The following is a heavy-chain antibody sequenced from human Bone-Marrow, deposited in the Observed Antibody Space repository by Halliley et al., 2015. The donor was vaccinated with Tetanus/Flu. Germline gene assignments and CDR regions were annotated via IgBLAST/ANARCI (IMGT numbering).Heavy chain of an antibody. CDR3: ERGFRSGYSNYWYFDL. J-gene: IGHJ2*01. V-gene: IGHV3-53*01. Sequence: INSRGTTQYSDAVKGRVAISRDNSKDTVYLQMNSLRAEDTAVYYGERGFRSGYSNYWYFDLWGRGALVPVSS. D-gene: IGHD3-22*01. CDR2: INSRGTT.